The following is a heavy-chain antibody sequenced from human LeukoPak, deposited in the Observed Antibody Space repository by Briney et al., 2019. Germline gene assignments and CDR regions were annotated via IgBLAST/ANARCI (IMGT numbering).Heavy chain of an antibody. J-gene: IGHJ4*02. D-gene: IGHD3-10*01. CDR2: IYYSGST. Sequence: PSETLSLTCTVSGDSISSYYWSWIRQPPGKGLEWIGYIYYSGSTNYNPSLKSRVTISVDTSKNQFSLKLSSVTAADTAVYYCARVLRHGYFDYWGQGTLVTVSS. V-gene: IGHV4-59*01. CDR3: ARVLRHGYFDY. CDR1: GDSISSYY.